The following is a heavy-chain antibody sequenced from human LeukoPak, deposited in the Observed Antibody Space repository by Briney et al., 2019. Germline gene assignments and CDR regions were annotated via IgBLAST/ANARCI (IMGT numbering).Heavy chain of an antibody. CDR1: GYTFTNFY. CDR3: ARNRWLDY. D-gene: IGHD5-24*01. J-gene: IGHJ4*02. V-gene: IGHV1-46*01. CDR2: INPSGGST. Sequence: GASVKVSCRASGYTFTNFYIHWVRQAPGQGLDWMGVINPSGGSTTYAQNFQGRVTMTTDTSTSTVYMELSSLRSEDTAVYYCARNRWLDYWGQGTLVTVSS.